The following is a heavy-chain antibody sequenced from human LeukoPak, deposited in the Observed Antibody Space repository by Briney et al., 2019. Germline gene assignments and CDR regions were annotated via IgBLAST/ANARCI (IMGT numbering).Heavy chain of an antibody. J-gene: IGHJ6*03. CDR2: ISSSSSTI. D-gene: IGHD1-26*01. V-gene: IGHV3-48*01. CDR3: AGYGGRYPYYMDV. Sequence: SGGSLRLSCAASGFTFSSYSMNWVRQAPGKGLEWVSYISSSSSTIYYADSVKGRFTISRDNSKNTVYLQMNSLRADDTAVYYCAGYGGRYPYYMDVWGKGTTVTISS. CDR1: GFTFSSYS.